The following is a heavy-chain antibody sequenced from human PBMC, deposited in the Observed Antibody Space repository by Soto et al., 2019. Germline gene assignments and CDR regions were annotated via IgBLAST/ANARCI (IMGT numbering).Heavy chain of an antibody. J-gene: IGHJ4*01. V-gene: IGHV4-4*02. CDR3: ARYNAASGTYYFDF. CDR2: INHRGSA. CDR1: GASVSSTYW. Sequence: ETLSLTCAVSGASVSSTYWWSWVRQPPGKGPEWIGEINHRGSANYNPSLKSRVTISVDISKSQFSLRLTSVTAADTAVYYCARYNAASGTYYFDFWGHGALVT. D-gene: IGHD6-13*01.